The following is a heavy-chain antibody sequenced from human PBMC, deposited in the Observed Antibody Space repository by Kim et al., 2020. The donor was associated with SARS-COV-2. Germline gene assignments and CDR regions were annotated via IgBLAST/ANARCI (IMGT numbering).Heavy chain of an antibody. D-gene: IGHD2-2*01. CDR3: AKANGYCSSTSCLDYYYYYGMDV. Sequence: GGSLRLSCAASGYTFSSYAMSWVRQAPGKWLEWVSAISGSGGSTYYADSVKGRFTISRDNSKNTLYLQMNSLRAEDTAVYYCAKANGYCSSTSCLDYYYYYGMDVWGQGTTVTVSS. J-gene: IGHJ6*02. CDR2: ISGSGGST. V-gene: IGHV3-23*01. CDR1: GYTFSSYA.